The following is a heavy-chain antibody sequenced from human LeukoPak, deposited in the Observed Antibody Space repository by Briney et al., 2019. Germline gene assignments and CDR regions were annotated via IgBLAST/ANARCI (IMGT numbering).Heavy chain of an antibody. J-gene: IGHJ6*02. CDR3: ARDSDYYGMDV. V-gene: IGHV1-69*04. CDR1: GGTFSSYG. CDR2: IIPMFDIA. Sequence: SVKVSCKASGGTFSSYGFTWVRQAPGQGLEWMGRIIPMFDIANSTQKFQGRVTITADKSTSTAYMELSSLRSEDTAVYYCARDSDYYGMDVWGQGTTVTVSS.